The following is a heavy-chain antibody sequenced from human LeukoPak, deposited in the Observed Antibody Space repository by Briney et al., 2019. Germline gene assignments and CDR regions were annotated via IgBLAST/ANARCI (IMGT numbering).Heavy chain of an antibody. J-gene: IGHJ3*02. Sequence: SETLSLTCTVSGGSISSSSYYWGWIRKPPGKGLEWIVSIYYSGSTYYNPSLKSRVTISVDTSKNQLSMKLSSVTAADTAVYYCARRKSDYYDSSGYLHDAFDIWGQGTMVTVSS. CDR1: GGSISSSSYY. D-gene: IGHD3-22*01. CDR2: IYYSGST. CDR3: ARRKSDYYDSSGYLHDAFDI. V-gene: IGHV4-39*01.